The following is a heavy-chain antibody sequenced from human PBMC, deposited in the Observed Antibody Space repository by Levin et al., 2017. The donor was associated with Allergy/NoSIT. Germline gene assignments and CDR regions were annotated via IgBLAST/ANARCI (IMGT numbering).Heavy chain of an antibody. V-gene: IGHV3-13*01. J-gene: IGHJ2*01. D-gene: IGHD3-3*01. CDR3: VRSRIGAWYFDL. CDR2: IGTAGDT. CDR1: GFTFSSFD. Sequence: GGSLRLSCAASGFTFSSFDMHWVRQGTGKRLEWLSAIGTAGDTYYPESVKGRFTISRQKAKNSLYLQMNSLRVGDTAVYHCVRSRIGAWYFDLWGRGPLVTVSS.